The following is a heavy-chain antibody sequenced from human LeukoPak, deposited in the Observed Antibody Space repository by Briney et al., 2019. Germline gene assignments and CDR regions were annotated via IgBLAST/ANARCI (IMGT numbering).Heavy chain of an antibody. J-gene: IGHJ3*02. Sequence: SETLSLTCTVSGGSISSYYWSWIRQPPGKGLEWIGYIYYSGSTNYNHSLQSRVTISIDTPKNQFALKLSSVTAADTAVYYCVRWQYCGGNCFFSAFDIWGQGTTVTVSS. CDR2: IYYSGST. V-gene: IGHV4-59*01. CDR1: GGSISSYY. CDR3: VRWQYCGGNCFFSAFDI. D-gene: IGHD2-21*01.